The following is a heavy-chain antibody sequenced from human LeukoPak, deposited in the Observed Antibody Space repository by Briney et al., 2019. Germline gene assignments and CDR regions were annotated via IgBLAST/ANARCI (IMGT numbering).Heavy chain of an antibody. CDR1: GFTFSNYA. Sequence: SGGSLRLSCAASGFTFSNYAMSWVRQAPGEGLEWVSGLIGSGGSTYYADSVKGRFTISRDSSKNTLYLQMNSLRAEDTAVYYCARGYSSGWYAEGRFDYWGQGTLVTVSS. J-gene: IGHJ4*02. CDR2: LIGSGGST. D-gene: IGHD6-19*01. CDR3: ARGYSSGWYAEGRFDY. V-gene: IGHV3-23*01.